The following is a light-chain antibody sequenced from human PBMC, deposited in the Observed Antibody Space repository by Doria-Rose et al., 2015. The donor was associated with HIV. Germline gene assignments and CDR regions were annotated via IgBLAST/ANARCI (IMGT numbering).Light chain of an antibody. CDR2: AAS. Sequence: TQSPSSFSASTGDRVTITCRAGQGISSYLAWYQQKPGKAPNLLIYAASTLQSGVPSRFGGSGSGTDFTLTISCLQSEDFATYYCQQYYSYPRAFGQGTRLEIK. J-gene: IGKJ5*01. V-gene: IGKV1-8*01. CDR1: QGISSY. CDR3: QQYYSYPRA.